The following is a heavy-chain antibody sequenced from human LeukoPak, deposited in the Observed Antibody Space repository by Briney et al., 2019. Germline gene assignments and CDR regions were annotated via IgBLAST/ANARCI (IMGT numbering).Heavy chain of an antibody. D-gene: IGHD3-22*01. V-gene: IGHV1-46*01. CDR1: GYTFTNNY. CDR2: INPSGGST. CDR3: ARDIFYYDSSGYDDY. J-gene: IGHJ4*02. Sequence: ASVKVSCKASGYTFTNNYLHWVRQAPGQGLEWMGIINPSGGSTSYAQKFQGRVTMTRDTSTSTVYMELSSLRSEDTAVYYCARDIFYYDSSGYDDYWGQGTLVTVSS.